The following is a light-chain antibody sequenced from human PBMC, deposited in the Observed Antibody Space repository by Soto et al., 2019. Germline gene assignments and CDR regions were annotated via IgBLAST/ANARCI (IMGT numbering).Light chain of an antibody. V-gene: IGLV2-14*01. CDR2: EVS. J-gene: IGLJ1*01. Sequence: QSALTQPASVSGSPGQSITISCTGTSSDVGGYNYVSWYQQHPGKAPKLMIYEVSNRPPGASNRFSGSKSGNTASLTISGLQAEDEADYYCSSYTSSSIDYVFGTGTKLNVL. CDR3: SSYTSSSIDYV. CDR1: SSDVGGYNY.